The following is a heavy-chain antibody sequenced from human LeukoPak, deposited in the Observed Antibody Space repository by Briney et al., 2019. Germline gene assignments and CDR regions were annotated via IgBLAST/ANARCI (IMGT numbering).Heavy chain of an antibody. CDR3: ATKQWLAPPPDS. CDR1: GLTFSKYW. D-gene: IGHD6-19*01. Sequence: GGPLRLSCAASGLTFSKYWMPWVRQAPGKGLESVSRINTDGTVTTYADSVKGRFTVSRDNADNTMFLQMNSVRDEDTAVYYCATKQWLAPPPDSWGQGTPVTVSS. CDR2: INTDGTVT. V-gene: IGHV3-74*01. J-gene: IGHJ4*02.